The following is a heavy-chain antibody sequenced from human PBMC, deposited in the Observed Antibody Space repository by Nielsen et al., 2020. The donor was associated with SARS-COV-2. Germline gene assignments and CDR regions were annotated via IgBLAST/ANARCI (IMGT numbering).Heavy chain of an antibody. CDR3: ARDNNDYFDY. J-gene: IGHJ4*02. CDR1: GGSISSYY. V-gene: IGHV4-59*01. D-gene: IGHD1-14*01. Sequence: GSLRLSCTVSGGSISSYYWSWIRQPPGKGLEWIGYIYYSGSTNYNPSLKSRVTISVDTSKNQFSLKLSSVTAADTAVYYCARDNNDYFDYWGQGTLVTVSS. CDR2: IYYSGST.